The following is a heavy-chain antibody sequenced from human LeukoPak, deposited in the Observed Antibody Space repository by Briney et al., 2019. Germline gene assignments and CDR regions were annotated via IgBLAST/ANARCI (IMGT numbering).Heavy chain of an antibody. Sequence: PGGSLRLSCAASGFTFSSYWMSWVRQAPGKGLEWVANIKQDGSEKYYVDSVKGRFTISRDNAKNSLYLQMNSLRAEDTAVYYCARELIDDYSDYGHVSNYYYYGMDVWGQGTTVTVSS. CDR2: IKQDGSEK. V-gene: IGHV3-7*01. D-gene: IGHD4-11*01. J-gene: IGHJ6*02. CDR1: GFTFSSYW. CDR3: ARELIDDYSDYGHVSNYYYYGMDV.